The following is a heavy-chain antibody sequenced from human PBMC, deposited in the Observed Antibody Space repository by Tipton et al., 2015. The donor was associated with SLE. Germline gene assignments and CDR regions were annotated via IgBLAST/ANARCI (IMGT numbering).Heavy chain of an antibody. V-gene: IGHV3-48*01. Sequence: SLRLSCAASGFTFSSYSMNWVRQAPGKGLEWVSYISSSSSTIYYADSVKGRFTISRDNAKNSLYLQMNSLRAEDTAVYYCARDGPYYDSSGYYPRFDYWGQGTLVTVSS. D-gene: IGHD3-22*01. J-gene: IGHJ4*02. CDR2: ISSSSSTI. CDR1: GFTFSSYS. CDR3: ARDGPYYDSSGYYPRFDY.